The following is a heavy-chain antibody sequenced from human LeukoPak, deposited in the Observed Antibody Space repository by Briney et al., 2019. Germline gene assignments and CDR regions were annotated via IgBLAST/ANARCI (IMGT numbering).Heavy chain of an antibody. V-gene: IGHV1-2*02. CDR2: INPNSGGT. Sequence: GASVKVSCKACGYTFTCYYMHWVRQAPGQGLEWMGWINPNSGGTNYAQKFQGRVTMTRDTSISTAYMELSRLRSDDTAVYYCESNGISSFRVGVGYFYLWGRGTLVTVSS. J-gene: IGHJ2*01. CDR1: GYTFTCYY. D-gene: IGHD3-3*01. CDR3: ESNGISSFRVGVGYFYL.